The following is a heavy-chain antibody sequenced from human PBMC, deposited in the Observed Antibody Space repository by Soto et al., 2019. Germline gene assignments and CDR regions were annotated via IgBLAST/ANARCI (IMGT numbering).Heavy chain of an antibody. CDR1: GGTFRSYA. V-gene: IGHV1-69*12. D-gene: IGHD1-1*01. CDR3: AGEVRTGSDPYNWFDP. Sequence: QVQLVQSGAEVKKPGSSVKVSCKASGGTFRSYAISWVRQAPGQGLEWMGGIIPIFGTANYAQKFQGRVTITADESTSTAHMELSSLRSEDTAVYYCAGEVRTGSDPYNWFDPWGQGTLVTVSS. J-gene: IGHJ5*02. CDR2: IIPIFGTA.